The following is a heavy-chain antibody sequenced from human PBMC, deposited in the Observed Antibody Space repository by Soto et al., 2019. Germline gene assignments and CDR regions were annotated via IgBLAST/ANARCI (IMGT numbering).Heavy chain of an antibody. CDR1: GGTLSDHG. V-gene: IGHV1-69*06. Sequence: QVQLEQSGAEVKKPGSSVKISCKASGGTLSDHGVSWLRQAPGQGLEWVGGTIPVFNTAKYAPKFQGRVTIAADTATNMAYMELCSLRSDDTAFYYCARGVYGSGNYYTGPSAFDIWGQGTLVIVSS. D-gene: IGHD3-10*01. CDR2: TIPVFNTA. J-gene: IGHJ3*02. CDR3: ARGVYGSGNYYTGPSAFDI.